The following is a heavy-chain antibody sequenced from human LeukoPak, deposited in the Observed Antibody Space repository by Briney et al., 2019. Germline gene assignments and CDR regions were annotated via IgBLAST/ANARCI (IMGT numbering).Heavy chain of an antibody. V-gene: IGHV4-39*07. J-gene: IGHJ4*02. CDR3: ARCKDYYVSGSYYKTFDY. CDR1: GGSISSSSYY. CDR2: IYYSGST. Sequence: SETLSLTCTVSGGSISSSSYYWGWIRQPPGKGLEWLGSIYYSGSTYYNPSLKSRVTISVDTSKNQFSLKLSSVTAADTAVYYCARCKDYYVSGSYYKTFDYWGQGTLVTVSS. D-gene: IGHD3-10*01.